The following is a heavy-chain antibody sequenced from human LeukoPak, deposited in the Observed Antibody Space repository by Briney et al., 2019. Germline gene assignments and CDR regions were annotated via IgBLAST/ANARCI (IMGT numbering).Heavy chain of an antibody. D-gene: IGHD6-13*01. Sequence: PSQTLSLTCTVSGRPISSGGYDSTWLREHPGNGLEWIGYIDYSGSTNYNQSLKSRVTISVHTAKNQFSLKLSSVTAADTAVYYCARGLFSSSWRYYYYMDVWGKGTTVTVSS. CDR2: IDYSGST. CDR3: ARGLFSSSWRYYYYMDV. V-gene: IGHV4-31*03. CDR1: GRPISSGGYD. J-gene: IGHJ6*03.